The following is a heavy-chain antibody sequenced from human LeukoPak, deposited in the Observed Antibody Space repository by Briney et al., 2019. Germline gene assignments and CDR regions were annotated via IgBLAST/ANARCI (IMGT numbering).Heavy chain of an antibody. CDR3: AKCETYYYGSGSYHFDY. Sequence: GGSLRLSCAASGFTVSNSFMSWIRQAPGKGLEWVSVIYSDGTSYYADSVKARFSISRDNSKNSLYLQMNSLRAEDTAVYYCAKCETYYYGSGSYHFDYWGQGTLVTVSS. D-gene: IGHD3-10*01. CDR2: IYSDGTS. CDR1: GFTVSNSF. J-gene: IGHJ4*02. V-gene: IGHV3-53*01.